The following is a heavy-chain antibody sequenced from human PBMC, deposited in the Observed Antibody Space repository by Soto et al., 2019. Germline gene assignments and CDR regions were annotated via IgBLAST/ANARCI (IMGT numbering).Heavy chain of an antibody. V-gene: IGHV3-21*01. CDR2: ITHSGTYV. J-gene: IGHJ4*02. D-gene: IGHD5-12*01. Sequence: DVQLVESGGGLVRPGGSLRLSCTASGFTFSEYSMSWVRQAPGKGLEWVSSITHSGTYVYYAYSVKGRFTISRDSASNSLFLQMTSLRAEDTAVYHCARARGNDWYSDYWGQGTLVTVSS. CDR3: ARARGNDWYSDY. CDR1: GFTFSEYS.